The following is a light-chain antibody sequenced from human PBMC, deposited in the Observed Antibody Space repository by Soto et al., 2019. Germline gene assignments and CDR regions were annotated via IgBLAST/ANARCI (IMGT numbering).Light chain of an antibody. Sequence: QSVLTQPASVSGSPGLSSTISCTGTSSDVGAYNYVSWYQQLPGKAPKLMIYDVSNRPSGVSNRFSGSKSGNTASLTISGLQAEDETDYYCFSYTTSSTYVFGTGTKVTVL. V-gene: IGLV2-14*03. CDR3: FSYTTSSTYV. J-gene: IGLJ1*01. CDR1: SSDVGAYNY. CDR2: DVS.